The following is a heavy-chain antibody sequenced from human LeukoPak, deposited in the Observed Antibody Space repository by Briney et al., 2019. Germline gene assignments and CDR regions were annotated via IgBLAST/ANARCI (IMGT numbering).Heavy chain of an antibody. CDR1: GFTFTTYA. V-gene: IGHV3-23*01. CDR3: VKDLALAGTGGGFDV. Sequence: PGGSLRLSCTASGFTFTTYAINWVRQAPGKGLEWVSGISGDGDKAFYAYSVNGRFSISRDNSKNSVSLQMSSLRPDDTALYYCVKDLALAGTGGGFDVWGQGTRVAVSS. J-gene: IGHJ3*01. D-gene: IGHD6-19*01. CDR2: ISGDGDKA.